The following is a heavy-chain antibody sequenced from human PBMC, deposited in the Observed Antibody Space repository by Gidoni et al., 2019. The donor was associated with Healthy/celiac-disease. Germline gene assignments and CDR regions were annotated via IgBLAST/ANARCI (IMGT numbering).Heavy chain of an antibody. CDR2: TYYRSKWYN. J-gene: IGHJ1*01. V-gene: IGHV6-1*01. Sequence: QVQLQQSGPGLVKPSETLSLTCSIAGDSVSSNSAAWNWNRQSPSRGLEWLGRTYYRSKWYNDYAVYLKSRITINPDTSKNQFSLQLNSVTPEDTAVYYCARDGRGWPQYFQHWGQGTLVTVSS. CDR3: ARDGRGWPQYFQH. CDR1: GDSVSSNSAA.